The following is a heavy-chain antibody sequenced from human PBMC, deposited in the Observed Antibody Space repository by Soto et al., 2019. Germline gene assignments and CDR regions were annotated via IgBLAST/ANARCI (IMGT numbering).Heavy chain of an antibody. Sequence: ASVKVSCKASGYTFSSYGITWVRQAPGQGLEWMGWISVYSGKTSYAQKLQDRVTMSTDTSTSTAYMELRSLRSDETAFYYCERQEMAGDYYYYGMDVWGRGTTVTVSS. V-gene: IGHV1-18*04. D-gene: IGHD6-19*01. CDR2: ISVYSGKT. J-gene: IGHJ6*02. CDR3: ERQEMAGDYYYYGMDV. CDR1: GYTFSSYG.